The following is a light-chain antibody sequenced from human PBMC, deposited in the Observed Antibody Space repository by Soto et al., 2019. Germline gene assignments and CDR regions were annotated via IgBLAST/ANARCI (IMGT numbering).Light chain of an antibody. CDR3: AAWDDSLSGVL. CDR2: RNN. CDR1: SSNIGSYY. J-gene: IGLJ2*01. V-gene: IGLV1-47*01. Sequence: QAVVTQPPSASGTPGQRVTISCSGSSSNIGSYYVYWYQHLPGTAPKLLIYRNNQRPSGVPDRFSGSKSGTSASLAISGLRSEDEADYYCAAWDDSLSGVLFGGGTKLTVL.